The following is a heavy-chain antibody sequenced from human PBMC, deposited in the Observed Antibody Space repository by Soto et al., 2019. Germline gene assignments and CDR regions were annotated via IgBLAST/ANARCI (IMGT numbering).Heavy chain of an antibody. Sequence: GGSLRLCCAASRFTFSSYAMSWVRQAPGKGLEWVSSISGGGNDAYYADSVKGRFTISRDNSQNTLYLQMSSLRADDTAVYYCATSLFLASTATRPFDYRGPGALVTV. CDR2: ISGGGNDA. CDR3: ATSLFLASTATRPFDY. V-gene: IGHV3-23*01. CDR1: RFTFSSYA. J-gene: IGHJ4*02. D-gene: IGHD3-3*02.